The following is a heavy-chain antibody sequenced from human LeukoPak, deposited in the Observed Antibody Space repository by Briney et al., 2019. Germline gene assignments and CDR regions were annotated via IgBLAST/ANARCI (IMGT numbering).Heavy chain of an antibody. J-gene: IGHJ4*02. Sequence: GGSLRLSCAGSGFDLWRYAMSWVRQAPGKGLEWVADISDGGDGTHYADSVQGRFTISRDNSKNTVFLQMLSLRAHDTAFYYCGRVNYGGNSGYHFDYWGQGTLVTVSS. CDR2: ISDGGDGT. CDR1: GFDLWRYA. CDR3: GRVNYGGNSGYHFDY. V-gene: IGHV3-23*01. D-gene: IGHD4-23*01.